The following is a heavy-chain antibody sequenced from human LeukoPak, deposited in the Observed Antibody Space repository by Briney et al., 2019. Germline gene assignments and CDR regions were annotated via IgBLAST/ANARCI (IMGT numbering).Heavy chain of an antibody. CDR1: GFTVSSNY. D-gene: IGHD6-19*01. V-gene: IGHV3-66*01. Sequence: GGSLRLSCAASGFTVSSNYMSWVRQAPGKGLEWVSVIYSGGSTYYADSVKGRFTISRDNSKNTLYLQMNSPRAEDTAVYYCARDRAVNNYGRDVGAKGPRVPVPS. CDR2: IYSGGST. CDR3: ARDRAVNNYGRDV. J-gene: IGHJ6*04.